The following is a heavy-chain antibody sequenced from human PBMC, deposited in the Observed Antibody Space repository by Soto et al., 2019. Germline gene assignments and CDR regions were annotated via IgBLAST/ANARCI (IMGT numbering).Heavy chain of an antibody. D-gene: IGHD5-12*01. CDR2: IYYSGST. CDR3: ARDTQRGYSGYFDS. CDR1: GGSLSSGGYY. Sequence: QVQLQESGPGLVKPSQTLSLSCTVSGGSLSSGGYYWSWIRQHPGKGLEWIGFIYYSGSTYYNPSLKSRGTTSVAPSQNQFSLKLSSVTAAAPAVYYCARDTQRGYSGYFDSWGQGTLVTVSS. V-gene: IGHV4-31*03. J-gene: IGHJ4*02.